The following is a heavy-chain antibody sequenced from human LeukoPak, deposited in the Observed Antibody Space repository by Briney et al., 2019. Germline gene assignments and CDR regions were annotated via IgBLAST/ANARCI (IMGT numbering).Heavy chain of an antibody. CDR1: GFPFISYS. J-gene: IGHJ6*03. D-gene: IGHD3-22*01. CDR3: ASGYYYDSSGYEGYYYYYYMDV. Sequence: GSLGLSCAASGFPFISYSMNWVRQAPGKGLEWVSSIISSSSYIYYADSVKGRFTISRDNAKNSLYLQMNSLRAEDTAVYYCASGYYYDSSGYEGYYYYYYMDVWGKGTTVTVSS. CDR2: IISSSSYI. V-gene: IGHV3-21*01.